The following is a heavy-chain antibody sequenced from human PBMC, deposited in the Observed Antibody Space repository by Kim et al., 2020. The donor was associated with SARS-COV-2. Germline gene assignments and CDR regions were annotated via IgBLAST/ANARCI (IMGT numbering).Heavy chain of an antibody. CDR1: GDSFSSVAYY. D-gene: IGHD1-1*01. CDR3: ARDQGGRYVDY. CDR2: ISYSGSK. J-gene: IGHJ4*02. V-gene: IGHV4-30-4*01. Sequence: SETLSLTCAVSGDSFSSVAYYWSWIRRPPGRGLEWIGYISYSGSKYFNPSLQSRVTMSVDTSKNQFSLDLSSVTAADTAVYFCARDQGGRYVDYVGQG.